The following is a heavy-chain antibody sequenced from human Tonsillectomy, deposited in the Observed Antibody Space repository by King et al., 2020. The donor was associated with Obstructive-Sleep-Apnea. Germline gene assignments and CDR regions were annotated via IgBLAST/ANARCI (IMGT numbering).Heavy chain of an antibody. Sequence: VQLVESGGGLVQPGRSLRLSCAASGFSFDDYGMHWVRPAPGKGLEWVSGIRWNSGSIGYADSWKGRFTISRDDARNSLYLPMNSLRPEDTALYYCAQVAFQGGPGKFDYWGQGTLVTVSS. CDR3: AQVAFQGGPGKFDY. D-gene: IGHD3-10*01. J-gene: IGHJ4*02. V-gene: IGHV3-9*01. CDR1: GFSFDDYG. CDR2: IRWNSGSI.